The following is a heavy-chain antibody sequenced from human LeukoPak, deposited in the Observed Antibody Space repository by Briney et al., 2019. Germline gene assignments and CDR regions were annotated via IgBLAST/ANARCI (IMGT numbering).Heavy chain of an antibody. CDR3: TKDRSYGRSYFDY. D-gene: IGHD5-18*01. CDR2: IYSGGST. V-gene: IGHV3-66*02. CDR1: GFTVSNNY. Sequence: PGGPPRLSCAASGFTVSNNYMSWVRQAPGKGLEWVSVIYSGGSTYHADSVKGRFTISRDNSKNTLYLQMNSLRVEDTAVYYCTKDRSYGRSYFDYWGQGTLVTVSS. J-gene: IGHJ4*02.